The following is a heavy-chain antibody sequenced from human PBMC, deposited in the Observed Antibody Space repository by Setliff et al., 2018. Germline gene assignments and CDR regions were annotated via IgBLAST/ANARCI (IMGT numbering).Heavy chain of an antibody. CDR2: IHHRGST. D-gene: IGHD3-3*01. V-gene: IGHV4-38-2*01. J-gene: IGHJ4*02. CDR1: GYSISSGYY. Sequence: SETLSLTCAVSGYSISSGYYWGWIRQPPGKGLEWIGSIHHRGSTYYNPSLKSRVTISVDTSKNQFSLKLSSVTAADTAVYYCARRTEYYNFWSGYYDYWGQGTLVTVS. CDR3: ARRTEYYNFWSGYYDY.